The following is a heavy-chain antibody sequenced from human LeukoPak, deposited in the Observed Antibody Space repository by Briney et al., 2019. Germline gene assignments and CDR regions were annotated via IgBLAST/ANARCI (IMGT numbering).Heavy chain of an antibody. Sequence: SVTLSLTCTVSSASISDFLWGWLPQSPGKRLVWIVYIDPSGRTNYNPSLNSRATVSVDTSKHHFSLKVRSVTAAGTAVYFCARHGRERDSRNQGEAFVILGQGRVVIVSS. CDR3: ARHGRERDSRNQGEAFVI. V-gene: IGHV4-4*09. J-gene: IGHJ3*02. D-gene: IGHD3-16*01. CDR2: IDPSGRT. CDR1: SASISDFL.